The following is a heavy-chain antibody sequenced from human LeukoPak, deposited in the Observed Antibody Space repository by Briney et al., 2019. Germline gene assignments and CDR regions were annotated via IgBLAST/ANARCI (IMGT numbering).Heavy chain of an antibody. CDR3: ARDRFLQSSGWSKNYNWFDP. J-gene: IGHJ5*02. V-gene: IGHV4-39*07. D-gene: IGHD6-19*01. CDR1: GGSISSSSYY. Sequence: SETLSLTCTVSGGSISSSSYYWGWIRQPPGKGLEWTGSIYYSGSTYYNPSLKSRVTISVDTSKNQFSLRLSSVTAADTAVYYCARDRFLQSSGWSKNYNWFDPWGQGTLVTVSS. CDR2: IYYSGST.